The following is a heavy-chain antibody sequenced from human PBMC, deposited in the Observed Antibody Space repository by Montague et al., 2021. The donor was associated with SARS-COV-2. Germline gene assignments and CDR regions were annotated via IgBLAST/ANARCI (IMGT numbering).Heavy chain of an antibody. CDR3: ARGSYEILRYSMDV. CDR1: GGSNSSYY. V-gene: IGHV4-59*13. J-gene: IGHJ6*02. Sequence: SETLSLTCTVSGGSNSSYYWSWIRQPPGKGLEWIGYIYYSRSTNYNPSLKSRITISLGTSKNQFSLKLSSVTAADTAVYYCARGSYEILRYSMDVWGQGTTVTVSS. CDR2: IYYSRST. D-gene: IGHD3-9*01.